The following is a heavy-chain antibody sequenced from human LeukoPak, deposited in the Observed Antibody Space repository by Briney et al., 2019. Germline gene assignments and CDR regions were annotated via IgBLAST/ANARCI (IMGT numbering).Heavy chain of an antibody. CDR2: INHSGST. V-gene: IGHV4-34*01. J-gene: IGHJ4*02. Sequence: PSETLSLTCAVYGGSFSGYYWSWIRQPPGKGLEWIGEINHSGSTNYNPSLKSRVTISVDTSKNQFSLKLSSVTAADTAVYYCASHDPSLDYWGQGTLVTVSS. CDR1: GGSFSGYY. CDR3: ASHDPSLDY.